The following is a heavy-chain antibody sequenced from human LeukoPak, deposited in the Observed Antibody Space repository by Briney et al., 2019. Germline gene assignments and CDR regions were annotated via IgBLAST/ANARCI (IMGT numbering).Heavy chain of an antibody. CDR3: ARKTGVVATTLKKSTFDY. V-gene: IGHV4-38-2*02. D-gene: IGHD5-12*01. CDR1: GYSISSGFY. Sequence: SETLSLTCTVSGYSISSGFYWGWIRQPPGKGLEWVGSIFHSGSTYYNPSLKSRVTISVDTSKNQLSLKLSSVTAADTAVYYCARKTGVVATTLKKSTFDYWGQGTLVTVSS. CDR2: IFHSGST. J-gene: IGHJ4*02.